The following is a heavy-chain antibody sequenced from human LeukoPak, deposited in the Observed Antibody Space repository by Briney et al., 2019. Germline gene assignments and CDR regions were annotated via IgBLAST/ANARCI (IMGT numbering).Heavy chain of an antibody. Sequence: PGGPLRLSCAASGFTFSTYSMTWVRQAPGKGLEWVSAISGSGVRTQYADSVKGRFTISRDNSKNTLYLQLNSLRGEDTAAYYCAKTLNDYGDHIDYWGQGTLVTVSS. CDR1: GFTFSTYS. CDR3: AKTLNDYGDHIDY. J-gene: IGHJ4*02. CDR2: ISGSGVRT. V-gene: IGHV3-23*01. D-gene: IGHD4-17*01.